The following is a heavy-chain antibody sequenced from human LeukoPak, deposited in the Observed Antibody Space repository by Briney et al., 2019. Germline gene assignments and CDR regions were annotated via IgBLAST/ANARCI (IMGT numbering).Heavy chain of an antibody. CDR2: INAGNGNT. CDR3: ARAKHDIVVVVAANWFDP. Sequence: GASVKVSCKASGYTFTSYAMHWVRQAPGQRLEWMGWINAGNGNTKYSQKFQGRVTITRDTSASTAYMELSSLRSEDTAVYYCARAKHDIVVVVAANWFDPWGQGTLVTVSS. CDR1: GYTFTSYA. V-gene: IGHV1-3*01. D-gene: IGHD2-15*01. J-gene: IGHJ5*02.